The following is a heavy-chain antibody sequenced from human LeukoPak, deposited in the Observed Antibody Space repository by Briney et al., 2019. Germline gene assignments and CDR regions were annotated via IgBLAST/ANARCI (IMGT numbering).Heavy chain of an antibody. V-gene: IGHV1-2*02. CDR2: INPNSGGT. CDR1: GYTFTGYY. Sequence: ASVKVSCKASGYTFTGYYMHWVRQAPGQGLEWMGWINPNSGGTNYAQKLQGRVTMTRDTSISTAYMELSRLRSDDTAVYYCARGHLYCSSTSCHSDYWGQGTLVTVSS. J-gene: IGHJ4*02. CDR3: ARGHLYCSSTSCHSDY. D-gene: IGHD2-2*01.